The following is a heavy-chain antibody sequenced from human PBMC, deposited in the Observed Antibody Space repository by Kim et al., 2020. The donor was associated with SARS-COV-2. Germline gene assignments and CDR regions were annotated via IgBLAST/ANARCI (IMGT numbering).Heavy chain of an antibody. D-gene: IGHD6-13*01. Sequence: SETLSLTCTVSGGSISSSSYYWGWIRQPPGKGLEWIGSIYYSGSTYYNPSLKSRVTISVDTSKNLFSLKLSSVTAADTAVYYCARLYSSSWLNWFDPWGQGTLVTVSS. CDR2: IYYSGST. CDR1: GGSISSSSYY. V-gene: IGHV4-39*01. J-gene: IGHJ5*02. CDR3: ARLYSSSWLNWFDP.